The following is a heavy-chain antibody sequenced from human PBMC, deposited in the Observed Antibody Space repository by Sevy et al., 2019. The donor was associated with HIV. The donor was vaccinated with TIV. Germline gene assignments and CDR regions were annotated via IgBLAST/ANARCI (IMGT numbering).Heavy chain of an antibody. J-gene: IGHJ4*02. CDR3: ARDGITMVRGATGFDY. D-gene: IGHD3-10*01. Sequence: SETLSLTCTVSGGSISSYYRSWIRQPAGKGLEWIGRIYTSGSTNYNPSLKSRVTMSVDTSKNQFSLKLSSVTAADTAVYYCARDGITMVRGATGFDYWGQGTLVTVSS. CDR2: IYTSGST. CDR1: GGSISSYY. V-gene: IGHV4-4*07.